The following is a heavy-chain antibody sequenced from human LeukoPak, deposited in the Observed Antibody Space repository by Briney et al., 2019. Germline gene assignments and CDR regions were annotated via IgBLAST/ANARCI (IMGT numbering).Heavy chain of an antibody. V-gene: IGHV1-2*02. CDR3: ARRNIPAAGTLDY. J-gene: IGHJ4*02. CDR2: INPNSGGR. Sequence: GASVKVSCKASGYTFTGYYIHWVRQAPGQGLEWMAWINPNSGGRNYAQKFQGRVTMTRDTSIGTVYMELSSLSSDDTAVYYCARRNIPAAGTLDYWGRGTLVTVSS. CDR1: GYTFTGYY. D-gene: IGHD6-13*01.